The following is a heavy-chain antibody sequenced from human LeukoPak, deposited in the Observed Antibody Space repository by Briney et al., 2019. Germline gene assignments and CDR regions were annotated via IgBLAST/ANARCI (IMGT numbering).Heavy chain of an antibody. CDR3: ATAPASVDSS. Sequence: GGSLRLSCAASGFTFTRFWLTWVRQSPGKGLEWAANINPDGTKTTYVDSVEGRFAISRDNAKNSVSLLMTSLRAEDTAMYYCATAPASVDSSWGQGTLVAVSS. V-gene: IGHV3-7*01. J-gene: IGHJ5*02. CDR1: GFTFTRFW. CDR2: INPDGTKT. D-gene: IGHD3-3*01.